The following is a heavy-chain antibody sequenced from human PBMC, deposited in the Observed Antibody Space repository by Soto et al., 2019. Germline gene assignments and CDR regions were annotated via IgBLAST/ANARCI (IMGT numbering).Heavy chain of an antibody. CDR1: GYTFTSYG. Sequence: ASVKVSCKASGYTFTSYGISWVRQAPGQGLEWMGWISAYNGNTNYAQKLQGRGTMTTDTSTSTAYMELRSLRSDDPAVYYCARAYSSSPPYYYYYMDVWGKGTTVTVSS. D-gene: IGHD6-6*01. CDR2: ISAYNGNT. J-gene: IGHJ6*03. CDR3: ARAYSSSPPYYYYYMDV. V-gene: IGHV1-18*01.